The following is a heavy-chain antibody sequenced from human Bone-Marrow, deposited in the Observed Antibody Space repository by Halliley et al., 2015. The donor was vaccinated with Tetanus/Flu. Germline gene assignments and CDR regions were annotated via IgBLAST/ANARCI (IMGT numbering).Heavy chain of an antibody. V-gene: IGHV3-49*04. CDR2: IRSKAYGGTT. Sequence: SLRLSCTASGFTFDDYAMSWVRQAPGKGLEWVGFIRSKAYGGTTEYAASVKGRFTISRDDSKSIAYLQMNSLKTEDTAVYYCTREDYIVGASDAFDIWGQGTRVTVSS. CDR3: TREDYIVGASDAFDI. D-gene: IGHD2-21*01. J-gene: IGHJ3*02. CDR1: GFTFDDYA.